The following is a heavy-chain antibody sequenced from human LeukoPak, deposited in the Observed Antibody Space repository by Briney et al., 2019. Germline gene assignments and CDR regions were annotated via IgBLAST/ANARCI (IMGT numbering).Heavy chain of an antibody. CDR1: GGSFRGYY. J-gene: IGHJ5*02. D-gene: IGHD6-19*01. V-gene: IGHV4-34*01. CDR2: INHSGST. CDR3: ARVAPLIAVALNRRHWFDP. Sequence: SETLSLTCAVYGGSFRGYYWSWIRQAPGKELEWIGDINHSGSTIYNPSLKSRVTVYVDTSKNQFSLKLTSVTAADTAVYYCARVAPLIAVALNRRHWFDPWGQGILVTVSS.